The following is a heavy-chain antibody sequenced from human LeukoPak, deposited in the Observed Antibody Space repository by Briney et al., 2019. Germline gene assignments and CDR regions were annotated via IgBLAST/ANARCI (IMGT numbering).Heavy chain of an antibody. CDR2: IDASGTDT. D-gene: IGHD1-14*01. J-gene: IGHJ4*02. CDR1: EFPFNIYA. Sequence: GGSLRLSCAVSEFPFNIYAMTWVRQAPGQGLEWVSAIDASGTDTYYTDSVKGRFTIPRDNSKNTVYLQMDSLRAEDTAVYYCADYRKPQGLDYWGQGTLVTVSS. CDR3: ADYRKPQGLDY. V-gene: IGHV3-23*05.